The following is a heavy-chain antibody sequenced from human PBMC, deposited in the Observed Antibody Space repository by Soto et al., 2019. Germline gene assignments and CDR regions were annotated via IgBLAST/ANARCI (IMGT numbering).Heavy chain of an antibody. Sequence: GGSLRLSCAASGFTFSSYSMNWVRQAPGRGLEWVSSISSSSSYIYYADSVKGRFTISRDNAKNSLYLQMNSLRAEDTAVYYCARGPPRGDYGDYIGYWGQGTLVTVSS. D-gene: IGHD4-17*01. CDR2: ISSSSSYI. V-gene: IGHV3-21*01. J-gene: IGHJ4*02. CDR3: ARGPPRGDYGDYIGY. CDR1: GFTFSSYS.